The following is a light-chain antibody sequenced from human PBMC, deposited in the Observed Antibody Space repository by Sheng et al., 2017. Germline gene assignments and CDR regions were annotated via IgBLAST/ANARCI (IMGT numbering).Light chain of an antibody. CDR3: HQRNDWPPIT. J-gene: IGKJ4*01. Sequence: EIVMTQSPGTLSVSQGERATLSCRASQSVSNKVAWYQQKPGQAPRLLIYDVSKRAPGTPTRFSGSGSGTDFTLTISYLEPEDFAVYYCHQRNDWPPITFGGGTEVQIK. CDR1: QSVSNK. CDR2: DVS. V-gene: IGKV3-11*01.